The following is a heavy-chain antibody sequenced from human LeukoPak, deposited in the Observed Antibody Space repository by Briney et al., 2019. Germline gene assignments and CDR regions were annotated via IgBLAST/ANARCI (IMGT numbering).Heavy chain of an antibody. CDR1: GFTFSSYE. Sequence: GGSLRLSCAASGFTFSSYEMNWVRQAPGKGLEWVSYISSSGGTIYYADSVKGRFTISRDNAKSSLYLQMNSLRAEDTAVYYCAREMLAAVAAQSWGQGTLVTVSS. D-gene: IGHD6-19*01. CDR2: ISSSGGTI. CDR3: AREMLAAVAAQS. J-gene: IGHJ5*02. V-gene: IGHV3-48*03.